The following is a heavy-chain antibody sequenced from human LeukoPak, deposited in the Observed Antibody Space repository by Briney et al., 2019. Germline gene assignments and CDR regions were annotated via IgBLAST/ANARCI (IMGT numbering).Heavy chain of an antibody. CDR3: AREGSGNCSGGSCYGDWFDP. V-gene: IGHV1-46*01. Sequence: ASVKVSCKASGDTFTSYYIHWVRQAPGQGLEWMGIINPSGGNTNYAQKFQGRVTMTRDMSTSTVHMELSSLRSEDTAVYYCAREGSGNCSGGSCYGDWFDPWGQATLVTVSS. CDR2: INPSGGNT. J-gene: IGHJ5*02. CDR1: GDTFTSYY. D-gene: IGHD2-15*01.